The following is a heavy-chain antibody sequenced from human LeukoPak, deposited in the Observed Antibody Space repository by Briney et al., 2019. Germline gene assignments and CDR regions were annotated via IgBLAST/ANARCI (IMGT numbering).Heavy chain of an antibody. CDR2: ISGRGGST. V-gene: IGHV3-23*01. CDR1: GFTFSSYA. CDR3: ARDDCSSTSCYTPPFDY. Sequence: GGSLRLSCAASGFTFSSYAMNWVRQAPGKGLEWVSAISGRGGSTYYADSVKGRFTISRDNSKNTLYLQMNSLRVDDTAVYYCARDDCSSTSCYTPPFDYWGQGTLVTVSS. J-gene: IGHJ4*02. D-gene: IGHD2-2*02.